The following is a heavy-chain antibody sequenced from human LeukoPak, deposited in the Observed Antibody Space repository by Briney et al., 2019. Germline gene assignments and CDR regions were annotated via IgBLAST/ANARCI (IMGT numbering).Heavy chain of an antibody. J-gene: IGHJ4*02. D-gene: IGHD3-22*01. CDR3: ARGRHNYYDSSGDFDY. V-gene: IGHV3-53*01. CDR1: GFTVSGNY. Sequence: GGSLRLSCAVSGFTVSGNYMSWVRQAPGKGLEWVSLIYSGGTTYYADSVKGRFTISRDNSKNTLYLQMNSLRAEDTAVYYCARGRHNYYDSSGDFDYWGQGTLVAVSS. CDR2: IYSGGTT.